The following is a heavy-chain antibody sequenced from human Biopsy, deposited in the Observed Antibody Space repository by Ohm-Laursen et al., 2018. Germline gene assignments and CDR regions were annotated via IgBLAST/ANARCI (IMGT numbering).Heavy chain of an antibody. J-gene: IGHJ6*02. CDR3: VRGVDYYDPYHYYALDV. CDR2: INHSGGT. D-gene: IGHD3-22*01. Sequence: GTLSLTWAVYGESFNGYYWSWIRQTPGKGLEWIGEINHSGGTNYNPSLKSRVTISVDTSKNQFSLKVRSVTAADTAVYYCVRGVDYYDPYHYYALDVWGQGTTVTVSS. CDR1: GESFNGYY. V-gene: IGHV4-34*01.